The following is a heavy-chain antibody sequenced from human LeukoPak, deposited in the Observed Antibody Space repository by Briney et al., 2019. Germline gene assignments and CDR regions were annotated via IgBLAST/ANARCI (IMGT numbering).Heavy chain of an antibody. Sequence: ASVKVSCKASGYTFTSYDINWVRQATGQGLEWMGWMNPNSGNTGYAQKFQGRVTMTRNTSISTAYMELSRLRSEDTAVYYCARGGGTGAGYSSSWYYYGMDVWGQGTTVTVSS. CDR2: MNPNSGNT. V-gene: IGHV1-8*01. D-gene: IGHD6-13*01. CDR1: GYTFTSYD. J-gene: IGHJ6*02. CDR3: ARGGGTGAGYSSSWYYYGMDV.